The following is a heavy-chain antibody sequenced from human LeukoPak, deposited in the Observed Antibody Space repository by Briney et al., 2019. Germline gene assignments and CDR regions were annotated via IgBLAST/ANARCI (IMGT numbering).Heavy chain of an antibody. J-gene: IGHJ4*02. V-gene: IGHV3-48*03. CDR3: ARRSRGTGSWYYFDY. Sequence: PGGSLRLSCAASGFTFSSYEMNWVRQAPGKGVEWVSYISNSGNTIYYADSVKGRFTISRDNAKNSLYLQMNSLRAEDTAVYYCARRSRGTGSWYYFDYWGQGTLVTVSS. CDR1: GFTFSSYE. CDR2: ISNSGNTI. D-gene: IGHD3-10*01.